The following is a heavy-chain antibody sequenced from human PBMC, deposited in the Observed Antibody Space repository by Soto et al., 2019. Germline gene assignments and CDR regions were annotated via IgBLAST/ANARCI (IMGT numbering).Heavy chain of an antibody. D-gene: IGHD2-21*02. V-gene: IGHV4-59*08. J-gene: IGHJ5*02. CDR1: NDSIRNYY. CDR2: ITYPGTT. CDR3: ARGGVMVTDNWLDP. Sequence: QVHLHESGPGLVKPSETLSLTCTVANDSIRNYYWNWIRQSPGKGMEWIGYITYPGTTNYNPSLKSRVATSLDTSKKQFSLTLSSVTAADTAVYFGARGGVMVTDNWLDPWGQGTLVTVSS.